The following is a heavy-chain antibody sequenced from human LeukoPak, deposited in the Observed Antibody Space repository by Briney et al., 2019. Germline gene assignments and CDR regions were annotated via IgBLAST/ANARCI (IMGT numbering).Heavy chain of an antibody. J-gene: IGHJ5*02. CDR1: GGSISPYY. CDR3: ARGSLRKHNNWFDP. V-gene: IGHV4-59*01. CDR2: IYYSGST. D-gene: IGHD5-12*01. Sequence: SETLSLTCTVSGGSISPYYWTWIRQPPGKGLEWIGYIYYSGSTNYDPSLKSRVTISVDTSKNQFSLKLSSVTAADTAVYYCARGSLRKHNNWFDPWGQGTLVTVSS.